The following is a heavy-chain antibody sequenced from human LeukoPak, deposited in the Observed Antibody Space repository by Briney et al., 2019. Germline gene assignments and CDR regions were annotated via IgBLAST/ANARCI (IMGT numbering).Heavy chain of an antibody. CDR2: IHSDGSDT. V-gene: IGHV3-74*01. CDR3: VRGNYGVDY. J-gene: IGHJ4*02. D-gene: IGHD3-10*01. CDR1: GFTFSSYW. Sequence: GGSLRLSCAASGFTFSSYWMHWVRQAPGKGLVWVSEIHSDGSDTNYADSVKGRFTISRDNTKNTLYLQMNSLGAEGTAVYYCVRGNYGVDYWGQGTLVAVSS.